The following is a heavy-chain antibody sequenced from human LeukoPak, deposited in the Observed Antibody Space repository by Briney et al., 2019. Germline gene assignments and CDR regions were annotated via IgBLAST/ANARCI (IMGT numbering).Heavy chain of an antibody. CDR1: GYTFTGYY. D-gene: IGHD6-13*01. Sequence: ASVKVSCKASGYTFTGYYMHWVRQAPGQGLEWMGWINPNSGGTNYAQKFQGRVTVTRDTFISTAYMELSRLRSDDTAVYYCARSIAAAAEFGAFDIWGQGTMVTVSS. CDR3: ARSIAAAAEFGAFDI. CDR2: INPNSGGT. J-gene: IGHJ3*02. V-gene: IGHV1-2*02.